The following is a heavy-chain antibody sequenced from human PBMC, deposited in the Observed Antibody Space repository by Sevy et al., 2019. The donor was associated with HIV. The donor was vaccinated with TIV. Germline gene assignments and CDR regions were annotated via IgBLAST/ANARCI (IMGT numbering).Heavy chain of an antibody. CDR2: INSDGSST. Sequence: GGSLRLSCAASGFTFSSYWMHWVRQAPGKGLVWVSRINSDGSSTSYADSVKGRFTISRDNAKNTLYLQMNSLRAEDTAVYYCARNGNTMVRGVIIPFDYWGQRTLVTVSS. CDR3: ARNGNTMVRGVIIPFDY. V-gene: IGHV3-74*01. D-gene: IGHD3-10*01. J-gene: IGHJ4*02. CDR1: GFTFSSYW.